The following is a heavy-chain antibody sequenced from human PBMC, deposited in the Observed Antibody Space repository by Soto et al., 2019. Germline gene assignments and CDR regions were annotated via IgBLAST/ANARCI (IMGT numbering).Heavy chain of an antibody. CDR2: ISWDGGST. J-gene: IGHJ6*02. CDR3: AKDIVSVFITGNYYYYYGMDV. V-gene: IGHV3-43*01. CDR1: GFTFDDYT. Sequence: GGSLRLSCAASGFTFDDYTMHWVRQAPGKGLEWVSLISWDGGSTYYADSVKGRFTISRDNSKNSLYLQMNSLRTEDTALYYCAKDIVSVFITGNYYYYYGMDVWGQGTTVTVSS. D-gene: IGHD1-20*01.